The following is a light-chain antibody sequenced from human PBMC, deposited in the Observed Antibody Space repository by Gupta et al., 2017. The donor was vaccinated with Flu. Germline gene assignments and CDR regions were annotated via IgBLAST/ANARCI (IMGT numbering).Light chain of an antibody. CDR3: QQSYVYPRS. CDR1: QNIDTD. J-gene: IGKJ1*01. Sequence: PSSLSASPGDRVTSTCRASQNIDTDLNWYRQKLGKAPELLLYAASTLKSGIPSRFSGSGSGTDFTLTISIVQPEDFATYFCQQSYVYPRSFGQGTAVEIK. CDR2: AAS. V-gene: IGKV1-39*01.